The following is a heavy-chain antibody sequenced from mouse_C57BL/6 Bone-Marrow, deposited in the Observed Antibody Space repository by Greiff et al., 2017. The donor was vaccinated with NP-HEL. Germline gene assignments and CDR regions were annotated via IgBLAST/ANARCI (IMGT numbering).Heavy chain of an antibody. CDR1: GFSLTSYG. CDR3: ARGLPFAY. Sequence: VQLQQSGPGLVQPSQSLSITCTVSGFSLTSYGVHWVRQSPGKGLEWLGVIWSGGSTDYNAAFISRLSISKDNSKSQVFFKMNSLQADDTAIYYCARGLPFAYWGQGTLVTVSA. CDR2: IWSGGST. J-gene: IGHJ3*01. V-gene: IGHV2-2*01.